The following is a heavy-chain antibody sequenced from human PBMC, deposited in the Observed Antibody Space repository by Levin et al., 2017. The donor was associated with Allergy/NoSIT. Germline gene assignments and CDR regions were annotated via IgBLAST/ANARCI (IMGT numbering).Heavy chain of an antibody. Sequence: GSLRLSCAVYGGSFSGYYWSWIRQPPGKGLEWIGEINHSGSTNYNPSLKSRVTISVDTSKNQFSLKLSSVTAADTAVYYCARRVYSSSPRLDYWGQGTLVTVSS. CDR3: ARRVYSSSPRLDY. CDR2: INHSGST. D-gene: IGHD6-6*01. CDR1: GGSFSGYY. J-gene: IGHJ4*02. V-gene: IGHV4-34*01.